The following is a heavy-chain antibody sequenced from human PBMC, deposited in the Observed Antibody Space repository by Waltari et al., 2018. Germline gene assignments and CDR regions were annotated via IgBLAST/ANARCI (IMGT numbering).Heavy chain of an antibody. CDR1: GFSFSNYW. CDR2: MNSDGTST. CDR3: ARDSEGYSTWGAVDF. Sequence: EVQLVEAGGGLVQPGGSLRLSCVVSGFSFSNYWMYWVRQAPGQGLVWVSRMNSDGTSTTYADSVKGRFTISRDNAKNTLYLQMDDLRAEDTAVYYCARDSEGYSTWGAVDFWGQGTMVTVSP. J-gene: IGHJ3*01. D-gene: IGHD3-16*01. V-gene: IGHV3-74*01.